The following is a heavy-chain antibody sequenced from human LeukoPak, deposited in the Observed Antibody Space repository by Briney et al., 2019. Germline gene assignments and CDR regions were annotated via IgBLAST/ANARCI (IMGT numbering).Heavy chain of an antibody. CDR3: ARESPYDFWSGYYMSFGSPHLLDY. D-gene: IGHD3-3*01. Sequence: ASVTVSCTASGYTFTSYGISWVRQAPGQGLEWMGWISAYNGNTNYAQKLQGRVTMTTDTSTSTAYMELRSLRSDDTAVYYCARESPYDFWSGYYMSFGSPHLLDYWGQGTLVTVSS. CDR2: ISAYNGNT. J-gene: IGHJ4*02. V-gene: IGHV1-18*01. CDR1: GYTFTSYG.